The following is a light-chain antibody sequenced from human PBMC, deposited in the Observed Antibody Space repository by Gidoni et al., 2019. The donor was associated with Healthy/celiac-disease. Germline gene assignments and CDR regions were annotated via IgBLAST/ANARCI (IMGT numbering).Light chain of an antibody. Sequence: DVGRTQSPRSLPVTRGQPAAISCRSSQSLVYSDGNTYLNWFQQRPGQSPRRLIYKVSNRDSGVPARFSGRGSGSAFTLLFSRVDAAAVGVYSCLQGTHWPPYQDQYTFGQGTKLEIK. V-gene: IGKV2-30*01. CDR3: LQGTHWPPYQDQYT. J-gene: IGKJ2*01. CDR1: QSLVYSDGNTY. CDR2: KVS.